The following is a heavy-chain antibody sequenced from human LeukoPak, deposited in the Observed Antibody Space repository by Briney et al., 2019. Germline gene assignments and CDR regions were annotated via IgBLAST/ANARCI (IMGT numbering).Heavy chain of an antibody. D-gene: IGHD6-19*01. CDR2: INTNTGNP. V-gene: IGHV7-4-1*02. Sequence: WINTNTGNPTYAQGFTGRFVFSLDTSVSTAYLQISSLKAEDTAVYYCARESTVAGTYYFDYWGQGTLVTVSS. CDR3: ARESTVAGTYYFDY. J-gene: IGHJ4*02.